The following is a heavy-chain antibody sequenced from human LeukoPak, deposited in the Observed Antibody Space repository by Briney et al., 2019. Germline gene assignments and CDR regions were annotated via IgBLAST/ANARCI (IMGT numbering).Heavy chain of an antibody. CDR2: ISGSSEKT. D-gene: IGHD3-3*01. V-gene: IGHV3-23*01. CDR1: GFAFSSHA. Sequence: GGSLRLSCAASGFAFSSHAMTWVRQAPGKGLEWVSSISGSSEKTYYADSVKGRFTISRDSSQKILNLQMNNLRVEDTAIYYCARSSTYDFWSGDALDVWGQGTMVTVAS. J-gene: IGHJ3*01. CDR3: ARSSTYDFWSGDALDV.